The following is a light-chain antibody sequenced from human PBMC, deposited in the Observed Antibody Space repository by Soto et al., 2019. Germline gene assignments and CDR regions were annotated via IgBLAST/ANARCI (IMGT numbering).Light chain of an antibody. V-gene: IGKV1-5*03. CDR3: QQYNSYSRT. CDR2: KAS. J-gene: IGKJ1*01. Sequence: DIQMTQSPSTLSASVGDRVTITCRASQSIITSLAWYQQKPGKAPKLLIYKASSLQSGVPSRFSGSGSGTEFTLTISSLQPDDFATYYCQQYNSYSRTFGQGTRWIS. CDR1: QSIITS.